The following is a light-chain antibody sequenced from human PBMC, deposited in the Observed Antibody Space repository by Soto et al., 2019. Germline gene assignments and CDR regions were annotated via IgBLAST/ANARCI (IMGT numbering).Light chain of an antibody. CDR2: DAS. Sequence: ETVMTQSPATLSVSPGDGVTLSCRASQSVNNKLAWYEQKPGQAPRLLIYDASTRATGIPRRYSGSGSGTEVTLTISSLQSEDFAVYYCQQYNNWPRTFGQGTKVEIK. CDR3: QQYNNWPRT. CDR1: QSVNNK. V-gene: IGKV3-15*01. J-gene: IGKJ2*02.